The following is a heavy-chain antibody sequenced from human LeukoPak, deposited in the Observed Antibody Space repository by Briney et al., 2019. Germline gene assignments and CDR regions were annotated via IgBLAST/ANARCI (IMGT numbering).Heavy chain of an antibody. D-gene: IGHD2-2*01. V-gene: IGHV3-23*01. Sequence: GGSLRLSCAASGFTFSSYAMSWVRQAPGKGLEWVSAISGSGGSTYYADSVKGRFTISRDNSKNTLYLQMNSLRAEDTAVYYCARAHGYCSSTSCRYYYGMDVWGQGTTVTVSS. CDR2: ISGSGGST. J-gene: IGHJ6*02. CDR1: GFTFSSYA. CDR3: ARAHGYCSSTSCRYYYGMDV.